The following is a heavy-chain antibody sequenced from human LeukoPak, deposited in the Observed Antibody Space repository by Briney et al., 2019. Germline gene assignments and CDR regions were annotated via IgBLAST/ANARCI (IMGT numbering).Heavy chain of an antibody. D-gene: IGHD3-16*02. CDR2: IYYSGST. CDR3: ASRGMITFGGVIDHSFDY. V-gene: IGHV4-39*01. CDR1: GGSISSSSYY. J-gene: IGHJ4*02. Sequence: SETLSLTCTVSGGSISSSSYYWGWIRQPPGKGLEWLGSIYYSGSTYYNPSLKSRVTISVDTSKNQFSLKLSSVTAADTAVYYCASRGMITFGGVIDHSFDYWGQGTLVTVSS.